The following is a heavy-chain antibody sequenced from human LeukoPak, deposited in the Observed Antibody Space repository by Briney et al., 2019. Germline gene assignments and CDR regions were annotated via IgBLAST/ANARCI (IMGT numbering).Heavy chain of an antibody. J-gene: IGHJ3*02. Sequence: ASVKVSCKASGYTFTGYYMHWVRQAPGQGLEWMGGINPNSGGTNYAQKFQGRVTMTRDTSISTAYMELSRLRSDDTAVYYCARVAAAGPVSAFDIWGQGTMVTVSS. CDR3: ARVAAAGPVSAFDI. CDR2: INPNSGGT. CDR1: GYTFTGYY. V-gene: IGHV1-2*02. D-gene: IGHD6-13*01.